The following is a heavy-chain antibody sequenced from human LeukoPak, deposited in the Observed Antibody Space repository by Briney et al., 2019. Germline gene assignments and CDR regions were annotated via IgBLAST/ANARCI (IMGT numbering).Heavy chain of an antibody. CDR1: GFTFGTHT. D-gene: IGHD3-16*01. J-gene: IGHJ5*02. CDR2: IRSSGTT. Sequence: GGSLRLSCTTSGFTFGTHTMHWFRQAPGKGLQWMGFIRSSGTTQYSASVKGRFTISRDDSKTIAYLQMNSLKTEDTAVYYCTRDRFYVWFDPWGQGTLVTVSS. V-gene: IGHV3-49*03. CDR3: TRDRFYVWFDP.